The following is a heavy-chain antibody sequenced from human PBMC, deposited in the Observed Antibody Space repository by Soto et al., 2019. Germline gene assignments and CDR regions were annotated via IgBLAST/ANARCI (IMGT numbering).Heavy chain of an antibody. D-gene: IGHD5-12*01. J-gene: IGHJ4*02. V-gene: IGHV4-59*08. CDR1: GGSISSYY. CDR2: IYYSGST. CDR3: ARQGSGYDWAQLDY. Sequence: SETLSLTCTVSGGSISSYYWSWIRQPPGKGLEWIGYIYYSGSTNYNPSLKSRVTISVDTSKNQFSLKLSSVTAADTAVYYCARQGSGYDWAQLDYWGQGTLVTVSS.